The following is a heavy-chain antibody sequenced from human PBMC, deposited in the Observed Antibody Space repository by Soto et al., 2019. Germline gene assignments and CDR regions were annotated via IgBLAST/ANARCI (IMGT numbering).Heavy chain of an antibody. D-gene: IGHD3-10*01. J-gene: IGHJ4*02. CDR3: ATSYGSGSSPFDY. V-gene: IGHV1-69*02. Sequence: QVQLVQSGAEVKKPGSSVKVSCKASGDTFSFYTLNWIRQAPGQGFEWVGRVNPILAMSSSAHKFQGRVSRFADKSTGTPYMALRSLRSDDTAVYSCATSYGSGSSPFDYWAQGTLVTVSS. CDR1: GDTFSFYT. CDR2: VNPILAMS.